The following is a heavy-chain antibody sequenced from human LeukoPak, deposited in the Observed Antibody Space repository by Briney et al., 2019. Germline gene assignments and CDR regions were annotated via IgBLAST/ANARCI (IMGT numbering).Heavy chain of an antibody. V-gene: IGHV4-30-4*01. CDR3: ARDNVVSGRTFDY. D-gene: IGHD1-26*01. J-gene: IGHJ4*02. CDR2: IYYSGST. CDR1: GGSISSGDYY. Sequence: SETLSLTCTVSGGSISSGDYYWSWIRQPPGKGLEWIGYIYYSGSTYYNPSLKSRVTISVDTSKNQFSLKLSSATAADTAVYYCARDNVVSGRTFDYWGQGTLVTVSS.